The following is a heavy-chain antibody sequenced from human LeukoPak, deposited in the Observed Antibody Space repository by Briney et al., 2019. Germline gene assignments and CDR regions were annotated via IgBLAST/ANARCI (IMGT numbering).Heavy chain of an antibody. Sequence: ESRKISCKGSVYRFTSYWIGWVRQMPGKGLEWMGIIYPGDSDTRYSPSFQGQVTISADKSISTASLQWSSLKTSDTAMYYCARLPIITLVWGVIEHYYYYYMHLSRKATTVTVSS. CDR2: IYPGDSDT. D-gene: IGHD3-10*01. CDR3: ARLPIITLVWGVIEHYYYYYMHL. J-gene: IGHJ6*03. V-gene: IGHV5-51*01. CDR1: VYRFTSYW.